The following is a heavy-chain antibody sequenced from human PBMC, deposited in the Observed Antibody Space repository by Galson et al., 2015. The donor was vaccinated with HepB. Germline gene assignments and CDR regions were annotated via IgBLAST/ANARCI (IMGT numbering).Heavy chain of an antibody. CDR1: GFTFSDNW. V-gene: IGHV3-7*01. J-gene: IGHJ4*02. CDR2: IKEDGSEK. CDR3: AGGFGIYHF. Sequence: SLRLSCAASGFTFSDNWMSWVRQAPGKGLEWVANIKEDGSEKYYVQSVKGRFTISRDNAKNSLFLQMNSLRADDTAVYYCAGGFGIYHFWGQGTLVTVSS. D-gene: IGHD1-26*01.